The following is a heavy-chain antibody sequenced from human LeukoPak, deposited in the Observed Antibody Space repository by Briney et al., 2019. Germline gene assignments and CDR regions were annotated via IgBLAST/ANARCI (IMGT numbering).Heavy chain of an antibody. CDR2: IIPIFGTA. V-gene: IGHV1-69*13. J-gene: IGHJ6*02. Sequence: SVKVSCKASGGTFSSYATSWVRQAPGQGLEWMGGIIPIFGTANYAQKFQGRVTTTADESTSTAYMELSSLRSEDTAVYYCARGSLTTVTTGFRGYGMDVWGQGTTVTVSS. D-gene: IGHD4-11*01. CDR3: ARGSLTTVTTGFRGYGMDV. CDR1: GGTFSSYA.